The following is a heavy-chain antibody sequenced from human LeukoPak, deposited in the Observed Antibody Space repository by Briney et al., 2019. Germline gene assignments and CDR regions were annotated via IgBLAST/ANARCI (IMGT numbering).Heavy chain of an antibody. V-gene: IGHV3-11*01. D-gene: IGHD5-18*01. CDR2: ISSSGSTI. J-gene: IGHJ4*02. Sequence: GGSLRLSCAASGFTFSDYYMSWIRQAPGKGLEWVSYISSSGSTIYYADSVKGRFTISRDNAKNSLYLQTNSLRAEDTAVYYCARDSTSGYSYAVDYWGQGTLVTVSS. CDR3: ARDSTSGYSYAVDY. CDR1: GFTFSDYY.